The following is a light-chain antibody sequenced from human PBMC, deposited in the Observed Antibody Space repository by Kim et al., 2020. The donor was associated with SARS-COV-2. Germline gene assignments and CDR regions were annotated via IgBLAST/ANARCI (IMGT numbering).Light chain of an antibody. J-gene: IGKJ4*01. V-gene: IGKV3-20*01. CDR2: TAS. CDR3: QQFAASPLT. Sequence: EIVLTQSPGTLSLSPGERATLSCRASQSVPKNYLAWYQQKPGRAPRLLIATASIRAAGCPDRFSGSGSGRDFTLTISGVEPEDLAVYYCQQFAASPLTFGGGTKVDIK. CDR1: QSVPKNY.